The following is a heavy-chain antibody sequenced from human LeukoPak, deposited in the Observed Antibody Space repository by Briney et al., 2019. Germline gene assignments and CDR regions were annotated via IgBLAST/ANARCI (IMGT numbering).Heavy chain of an antibody. D-gene: IGHD2-15*01. CDR3: AMGGYCMGGTCFSYPFDI. J-gene: IGHJ3*02. Sequence: ASVKVSCKASGYTFTIYGISWVRQAPGQGLEWMGWIKDNNDKTNSAQKFQGRVSMTTDTSTSTAYMELRSLRFDDTAVYYCAMGGYCMGGTCFSYPFDIWGQGTLVTVSS. V-gene: IGHV1-18*01. CDR2: IKDNNDKT. CDR1: GYTFTIYG.